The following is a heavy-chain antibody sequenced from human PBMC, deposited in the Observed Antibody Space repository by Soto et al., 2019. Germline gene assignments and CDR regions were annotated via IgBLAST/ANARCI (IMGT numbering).Heavy chain of an antibody. Sequence: QVQLQESGPGLVKPSQTLSLTCTVSGGSISSGGYYWSWIRQHPGKGLEWIGYIYYSGSTYYNPSFKSRVTISVDTSKNQFSLKLSSVTAADTAVYYCAREYSSGWYRLFDYWGQGTLVTVSS. J-gene: IGHJ4*02. V-gene: IGHV4-31*03. CDR3: AREYSSGWYRLFDY. CDR2: IYYSGST. D-gene: IGHD6-19*01. CDR1: GGSISSGGYY.